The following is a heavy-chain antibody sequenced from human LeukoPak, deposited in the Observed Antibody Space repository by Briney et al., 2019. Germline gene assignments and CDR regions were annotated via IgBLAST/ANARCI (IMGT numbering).Heavy chain of an antibody. J-gene: IGHJ6*04. D-gene: IGHD3-10*01. V-gene: IGHV4-34*01. CDR2: INHSGST. CDR1: GGSFSGYY. CDR3: ARAQKTRPGNYGSGSYGSYYYYGMDV. Sequence: PSETLSLTCAVYGGSFSGYYWSWIRQPPGKGLEWIGEINHSGSTNYNPSLKSRVTISVDTSKNQFSLKLSSVTAADTAVYYCARAQKTRPGNYGSGSYGSYYYYGMDVWGKGTTVTVSS.